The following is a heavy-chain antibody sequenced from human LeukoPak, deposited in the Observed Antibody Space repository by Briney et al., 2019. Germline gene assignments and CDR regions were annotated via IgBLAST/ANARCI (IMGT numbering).Heavy chain of an antibody. Sequence: PSETLSLTCAVYGGSFSGYYWSWIRQPPGKGLEWIGEINHSGSTNYNPSLKSRVTISVDTSKNQFSLKLSSVTAADTAVYYCAGIAGGASYYFDYWGQETLVTVSS. CDR1: GGSFSGYY. D-gene: IGHD1-14*01. V-gene: IGHV4-34*01. CDR2: INHSGST. J-gene: IGHJ4*02. CDR3: AGIAGGASYYFDY.